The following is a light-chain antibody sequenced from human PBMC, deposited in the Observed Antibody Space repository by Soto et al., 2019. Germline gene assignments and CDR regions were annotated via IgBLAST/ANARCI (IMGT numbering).Light chain of an antibody. V-gene: IGLV1-44*01. Sequence: QSVLTQPPSASGTPGQRVTISCSGSSSNIGSNTVNGYQQLPGTAPKLLIYSSNQRPSGVPDRCSGSKSGTSASLAISGLQSEDEADYYCAAWDDSLNGPVFGPGTKVTVL. J-gene: IGLJ1*01. CDR2: SSN. CDR1: SSNIGSNT. CDR3: AAWDDSLNGPV.